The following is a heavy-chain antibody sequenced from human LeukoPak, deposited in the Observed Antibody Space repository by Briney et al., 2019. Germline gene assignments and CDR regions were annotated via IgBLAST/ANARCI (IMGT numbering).Heavy chain of an antibody. CDR3: ARARGSGSYSEPYYFDY. D-gene: IGHD3-10*01. V-gene: IGHV1-8*03. Sequence: ASVKVSCKASGYTFTNYDINWVRQATGQGLEWMGWMNPNSGNTGYAQKFQGRVTITRNTSISTAYMELSSLTSEDTAVYFCARARGSGSYSEPYYFDYWGQGTLVTVSP. CDR1: GYTFTNYD. CDR2: MNPNSGNT. J-gene: IGHJ4*02.